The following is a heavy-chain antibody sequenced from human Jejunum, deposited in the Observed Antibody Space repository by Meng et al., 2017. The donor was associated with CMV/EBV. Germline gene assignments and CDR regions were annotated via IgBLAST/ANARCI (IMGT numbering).Heavy chain of an antibody. D-gene: IGHD4-11*01. J-gene: IGHJ5*01. CDR1: GFTFDDFG. CDR2: INYNGGST. Sequence: GFTFDDFGMSWVRQAPGKGLEWVSGINYNGGSTDYADSVKGRFIISRDNAKNSLYLQMNSLRAEDTAFYYCARAKNPSYSNWFVFWGQGTLVTVSS. V-gene: IGHV3-20*03. CDR3: ARAKNPSYSNWFVF.